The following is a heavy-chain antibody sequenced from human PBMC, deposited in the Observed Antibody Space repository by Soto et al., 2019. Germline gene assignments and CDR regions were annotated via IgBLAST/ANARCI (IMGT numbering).Heavy chain of an antibody. CDR3: AKEGGQWLVTSVLDF. D-gene: IGHD6-19*01. Sequence: GKGLEWVAVVSHDGRNAHYADSVKGRFTISRDSSKNTVSLEMTSLRAEDTAFYYCAKEGGQWLVTSVLDFWRQRALVT. V-gene: IGHV3-30*18. J-gene: IGHJ4*02. CDR2: VSHDGRNA.